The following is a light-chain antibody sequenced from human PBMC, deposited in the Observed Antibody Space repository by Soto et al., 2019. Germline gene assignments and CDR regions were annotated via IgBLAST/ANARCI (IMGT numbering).Light chain of an antibody. V-gene: IGLV2-23*02. J-gene: IGLJ7*01. CDR1: SSDVGSHNL. Sequence: QSALTQPASVSGSPGQSITISCTGTSSDVGSHNLVSWYQQHPGQAPKLMIYEVSKRHLGVSARFSASKSGNTASLKISGLQAEDEADYYCCSDGGSRAVFGGGTQLTVL. CDR2: EVS. CDR3: CSDGGSRAV.